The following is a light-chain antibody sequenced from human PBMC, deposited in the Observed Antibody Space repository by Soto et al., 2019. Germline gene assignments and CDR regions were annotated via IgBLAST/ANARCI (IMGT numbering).Light chain of an antibody. CDR1: RSVSRY. V-gene: IGKV3-20*01. Sequence: DIVVTQSAATLSLSPGERTTLSCRASRSVSRYLAWYQQKPGQAPRLLIYGASNRATGIPDRFSGSGSGTDFTLTISRLEPEDFAVYYCQQYGSSGTFGQGTKVDIK. J-gene: IGKJ1*01. CDR2: GAS. CDR3: QQYGSSGT.